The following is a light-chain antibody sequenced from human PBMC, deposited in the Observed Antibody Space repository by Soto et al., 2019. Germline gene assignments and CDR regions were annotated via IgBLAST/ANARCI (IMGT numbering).Light chain of an antibody. CDR3: AAWDDSLNGYV. CDR2: NNS. J-gene: IGLJ1*01. Sequence: QSVLTQPPSASGTPGQRVTISCSGSSSNIGSNPVNWYQQLPGTAPKLLIYNNSQRPSGVPDRFSGSKSGTSASLASSGLQSEDEADYYCAAWDDSLNGYVFGTGTKVPS. CDR1: SSNIGSNP. V-gene: IGLV1-44*01.